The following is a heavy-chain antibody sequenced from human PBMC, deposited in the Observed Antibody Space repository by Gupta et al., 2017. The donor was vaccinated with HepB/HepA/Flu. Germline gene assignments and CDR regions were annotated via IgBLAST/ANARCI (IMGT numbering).Heavy chain of an antibody. D-gene: IGHD1-7*01. Sequence: QLQLQESGPGLVEPSETLSLTCTVSGGSISSPSYYWGWVRQTPGKGLEWIGSINYSGTTYYNPSLKSRITISVDTSENQFSLRLNSVTAADTALYYCARREVGNWNYRGPIDYWGQGTLVTVSS. V-gene: IGHV4-39*01. J-gene: IGHJ4*02. CDR1: GGSISSPSYY. CDR3: ARREVGNWNYRGPIDY. CDR2: INYSGTT.